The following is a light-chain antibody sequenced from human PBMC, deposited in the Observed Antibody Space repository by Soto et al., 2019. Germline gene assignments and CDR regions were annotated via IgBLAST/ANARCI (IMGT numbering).Light chain of an antibody. CDR1: QDISNY. J-gene: IGKJ3*01. V-gene: IGKV1-33*01. Sequence: DIQMTQSPSSLSASVGDRVTITCQASQDISNYLNWYQQKVGKAPKLLIYDASNLETGVPSRFSGSGSGTDFTFTISSRQPEDIGTYYCQQYDTLRVTFGPGTKVDIK. CDR3: QQYDTLRVT. CDR2: DAS.